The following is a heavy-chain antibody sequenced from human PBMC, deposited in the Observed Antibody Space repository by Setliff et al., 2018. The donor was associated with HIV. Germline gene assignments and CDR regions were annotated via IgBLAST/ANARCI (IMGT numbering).Heavy chain of an antibody. J-gene: IGHJ3*02. CDR1: GYRFSSYG. D-gene: IGHD6-13*01. V-gene: IGHV1-18*01. CDR3: AGGAYSSMWFSQGLNAFDI. Sequence: ASVKVSCKASGYRFSSYGISWVRQAPGQGLEWMGWISAYNGNTKYTQKFQGRGTMTTDTSTSTAYMELRSLRSDDTAVYYCAGGAYSSMWFSQGLNAFDIWGQGTMVTVSS. CDR2: ISAYNGNT.